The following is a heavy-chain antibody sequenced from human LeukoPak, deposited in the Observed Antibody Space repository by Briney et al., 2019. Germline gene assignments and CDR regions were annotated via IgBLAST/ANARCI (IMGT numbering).Heavy chain of an antibody. V-gene: IGHV1-24*01. J-gene: IGHJ4*02. CDR1: GYTLTELS. Sequence: GASVKVSCKVSGYTLTELSMHWVRQAPGKGLEWMGGFDPEDGETIYAQKFQGRVTMTEDTSTDTAYMELSSLRSEDTAVYYCATHRRIVGATKLFDYWGQGTLVTVSS. CDR2: FDPEDGET. D-gene: IGHD1-26*01. CDR3: ATHRRIVGATKLFDY.